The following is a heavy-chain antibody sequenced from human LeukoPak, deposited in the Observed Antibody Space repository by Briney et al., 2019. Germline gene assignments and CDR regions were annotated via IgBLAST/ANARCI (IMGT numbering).Heavy chain of an antibody. CDR3: TGSMTTVTTRQYYFDY. D-gene: IGHD4-17*01. V-gene: IGHV1-2*04. CDR2: INPNSGGT. J-gene: IGHJ4*02. Sequence: ASVKVSCKASGHTFTGYYMHWVRQAPGQGLEWMGWINPNSGGTNYAQKFQGWVTMTRDTSISTAYMELSRLRSDDTAVYYCTGSMTTVTTRQYYFDYWGQGTLVTVSS. CDR1: GHTFTGYY.